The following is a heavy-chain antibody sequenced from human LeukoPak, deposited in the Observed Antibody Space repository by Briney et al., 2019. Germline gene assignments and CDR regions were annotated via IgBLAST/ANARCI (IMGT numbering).Heavy chain of an antibody. V-gene: IGHV4-34*01. J-gene: IGHJ4*02. CDR3: AREGIQLWLVVNYFDY. CDR1: GFTFSSYW. Sequence: GSLRLSCAASGFTFSSYWMSWVRQPPGKGLEWIGEINHSGSTNYNPSLKSRVTISVDTSKNQFSLKLSSVTAADTAVYYCAREGIQLWLVVNYFDYWGQGTLVTVSS. D-gene: IGHD5-18*01. CDR2: INHSGST.